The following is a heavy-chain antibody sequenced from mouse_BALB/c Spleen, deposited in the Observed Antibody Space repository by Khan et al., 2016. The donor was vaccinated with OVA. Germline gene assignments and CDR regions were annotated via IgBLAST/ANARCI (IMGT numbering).Heavy chain of an antibody. Sequence: EVELVESGGDLVRPGGSLKLSCAASGFTFSAYGMSWVRQSPDKRLEWVATINSDGYYTYYSDSLKGRFIISRDNAKNTLYLQMLSVKSEDTAMYYCASHLTGSFAYWGQGTLVTVSA. CDR2: INSDGYYT. CDR1: GFTFSAYG. D-gene: IGHD4-1*01. V-gene: IGHV5-6*01. CDR3: ASHLTGSFAY. J-gene: IGHJ3*01.